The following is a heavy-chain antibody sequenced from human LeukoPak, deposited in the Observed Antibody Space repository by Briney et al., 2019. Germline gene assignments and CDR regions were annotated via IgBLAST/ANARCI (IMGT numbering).Heavy chain of an antibody. V-gene: IGHV4-38-2*01. CDR1: GYSISSGYY. CDR2: ISHSGST. Sequence: SETLSLTCAVSGYSISSGYYWGWIRQPPGKGLEWIGSISHSGSTYYNPSLKSRVAISVDTPKNQFSLNLRYVTAADTAVYYCARQRGSYSTWYYMDVWGKGTTVTVSS. CDR3: ARQRGSYSTWYYMDV. D-gene: IGHD1-26*01. J-gene: IGHJ6*03.